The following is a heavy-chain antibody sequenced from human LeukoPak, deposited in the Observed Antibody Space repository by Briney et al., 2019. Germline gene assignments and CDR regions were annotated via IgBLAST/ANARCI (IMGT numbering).Heavy chain of an antibody. Sequence: GASVKVSCKASGYTFTGYYMHWVRQAPGQGLEWMGWINPNSGGTNYAQKFQGWVTMTRDTSISTAYMELSRLRSDDTAVYYCAREGSYPPYYFDYWGQGTLVTVSS. CDR3: AREGSYPPYYFDY. J-gene: IGHJ4*02. CDR1: GYTFTGYY. D-gene: IGHD1-26*01. V-gene: IGHV1-2*04. CDR2: INPNSGGT.